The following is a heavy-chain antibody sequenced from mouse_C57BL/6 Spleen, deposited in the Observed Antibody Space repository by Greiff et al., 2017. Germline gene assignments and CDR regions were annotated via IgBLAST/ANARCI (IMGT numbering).Heavy chain of an antibody. V-gene: IGHV1-80*01. D-gene: IGHD2-1*01. J-gene: IGHJ2*01. CDR3: ARDYGNLYYFDY. Sequence: VQLQQSGAELVKPGASVKISCKASGYAFSSYWMNWVKQRPGKGLEWIGQIYPGDGDTNYNGTFKGKATLTADKSSSTAYMQLSSLTSEDSAVDFCARDYGNLYYFDYWGQGTTRTVSS. CDR2: IYPGDGDT. CDR1: GYAFSSYW.